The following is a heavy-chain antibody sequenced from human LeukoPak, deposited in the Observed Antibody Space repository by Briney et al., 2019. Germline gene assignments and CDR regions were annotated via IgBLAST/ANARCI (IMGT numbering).Heavy chain of an antibody. CDR1: GGSISSYY. CDR3: ARGDCSSTSCSYYYYYMDV. V-gene: IGHV4-59*01. J-gene: IGHJ6*03. CDR2: IYYSGST. Sequence: SETLSLTCTVSGGSISSYYWSWIRQPPGKGLEWLGYIYYSGSTNYNPSLKSRVTISVDTSKNQFSLKLSSVTAADTAVYYCARGDCSSTSCSYYYYYMDVWGKGTTVTVSS. D-gene: IGHD2-2*01.